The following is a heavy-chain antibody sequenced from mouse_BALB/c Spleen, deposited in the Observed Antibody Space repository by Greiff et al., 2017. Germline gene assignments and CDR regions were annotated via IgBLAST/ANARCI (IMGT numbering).Heavy chain of an antibody. CDR1: GYTFTSYW. Sequence: LQQPGSELVRPGASVKLSCKASGYTFTSYWMHWVKQRPGHGLEWIGNIYPGSGSTNYDEKFKSKGTLTVDTSSSTAYMHLSSLTSEDSAVYYCTREGLLGGFAYWGQGTLVTVSA. CDR2: IYPGSGST. J-gene: IGHJ3*01. V-gene: IGHV1S22*01. CDR3: TREGLLGGFAY. D-gene: IGHD3-1*01.